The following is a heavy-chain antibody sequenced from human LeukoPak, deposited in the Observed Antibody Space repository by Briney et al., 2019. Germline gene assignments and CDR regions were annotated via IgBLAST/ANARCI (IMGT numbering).Heavy chain of an antibody. D-gene: IGHD3-10*01. Sequence: SETLSLTCTVSGASISSTNYYWGWIRQTPGKGLEWIGTIYYSVSTYYNPSLKSRVTISVDTSKNQFSLKLSSVTAADTAVYYCARLDYGSGIYPTSWGQGTLVTVSS. CDR2: IYYSVST. CDR1: GASISSTNYY. CDR3: ARLDYGSGIYPTS. V-gene: IGHV4-39*07. J-gene: IGHJ5*02.